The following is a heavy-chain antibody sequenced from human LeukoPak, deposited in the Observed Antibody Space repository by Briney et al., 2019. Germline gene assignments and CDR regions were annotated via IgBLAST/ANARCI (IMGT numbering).Heavy chain of an antibody. Sequence: GGSLRLSCAASGFIFSSSGMNWIRQAPGKGLEWVSSISGTSRSIYYADSVKGRFTISRDNAKNSLYLQMNSLRVEDTAVYYCTWFETVSVKPFDYWGLGTLVTVSS. V-gene: IGHV3-21*01. CDR2: ISGTSRSI. CDR1: GFIFSSSG. J-gene: IGHJ4*02. CDR3: TWFETVSVKPFDY. D-gene: IGHD5/OR15-5a*01.